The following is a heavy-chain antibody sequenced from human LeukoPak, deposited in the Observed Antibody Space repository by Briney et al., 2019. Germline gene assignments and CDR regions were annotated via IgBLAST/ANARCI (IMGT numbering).Heavy chain of an antibody. J-gene: IGHJ6*03. CDR1: GFTFSSYA. CDR3: AKKPAAGTRYYYYYMDV. D-gene: IGHD6-13*01. Sequence: GGSLRLSCAASGFTFSSYAMSWVRQAPGKGLEWVSAISGSGGSTYYADSVKGRFTISRDNSKNTLYLQMNSLRAEDTAVYYCAKKPAAGTRYYYYYMDVWGKGTTVTVSS. CDR2: ISGSGGST. V-gene: IGHV3-23*01.